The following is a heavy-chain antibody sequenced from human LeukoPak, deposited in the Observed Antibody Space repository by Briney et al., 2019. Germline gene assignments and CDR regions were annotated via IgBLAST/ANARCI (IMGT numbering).Heavy chain of an antibody. Sequence: PSETLSLTCTVSGGSISSYYWSWIRQPPGRGLEWIGYIYYSGNTNYNPSLKSRVTISVDTSKDQLSLKLSSVTAADTAVYYCARLGHQGFDYWGQGTLVTVSS. J-gene: IGHJ4*02. CDR2: IYYSGNT. CDR3: ARLGHQGFDY. D-gene: IGHD1-26*01. V-gene: IGHV4-59*08. CDR1: GGSISSYY.